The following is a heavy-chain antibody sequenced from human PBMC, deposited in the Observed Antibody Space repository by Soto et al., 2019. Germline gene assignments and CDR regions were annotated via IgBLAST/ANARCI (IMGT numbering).Heavy chain of an antibody. CDR1: GYSLSDLS. D-gene: IGHD2-2*01. V-gene: IGHV1-24*01. CDR3: ATLPRTIERTPAAIWSFDS. J-gene: IGHJ4*02. Sequence: ASVKVSCKVSGYSLSDLSIHWVRQAPGKGLEWMGGLDAEDGETIYAQKLQGRGTMTEDTSTGTAYMELSSLTSEDTAMYYCATLPRTIERTPAAIWSFDSWGQGTLVTVYS. CDR2: LDAEDGET.